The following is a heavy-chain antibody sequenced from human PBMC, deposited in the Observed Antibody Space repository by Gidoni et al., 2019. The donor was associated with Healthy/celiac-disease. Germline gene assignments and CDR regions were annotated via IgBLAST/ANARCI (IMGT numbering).Heavy chain of an antibody. V-gene: IGHV4-39*01. CDR2: IYYSGST. D-gene: IGHD3-3*01. CDR1: GGSISSSSSY. CDR3: ARHKYYDFWSGPLPHYFDY. Sequence: QLQLQESGPGLVKPSETLSLTCTVSGGSISSSSSYWGWIRQPPGKGLEWIGSIYYSGSTYYNPSLKSRVTISVDTSKNQFSLKLSSVTAADTAVYYCARHKYYDFWSGPLPHYFDYWGQGTLVTVSS. J-gene: IGHJ4*02.